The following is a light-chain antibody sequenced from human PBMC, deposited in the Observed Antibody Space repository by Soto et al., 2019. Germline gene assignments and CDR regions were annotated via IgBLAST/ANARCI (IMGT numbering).Light chain of an antibody. Sequence: AIQMTQSPSSLSASVGDRVTITCRASQGISNDLGWYQHKPGKAPKLLIYAASSLQSGVPSTYSGIGSGTDFTLTISSLQPEDFATYYCLQDYNYPVPVGGGTNVESK. CDR1: QGISND. V-gene: IGKV1-6*01. J-gene: IGKJ4*01. CDR3: LQDYNYPVP. CDR2: AAS.